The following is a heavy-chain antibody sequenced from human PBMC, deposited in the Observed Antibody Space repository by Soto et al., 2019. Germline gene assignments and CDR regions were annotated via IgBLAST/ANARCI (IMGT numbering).Heavy chain of an antibody. D-gene: IGHD1-26*01. V-gene: IGHV1-69*01. CDR1: GGSFSSPT. Sequence: QVQLVQSGAEVKKPGSSVKVSCKASGGSFSSPTVSWVRLAPGQGLEWMGGVSPIFGTTNYAQKFQGRVPITADASSSTAYLDLNSLKSDDTAVYFCAGGGSSGGWYFDLWGRGTLVTVSS. J-gene: IGHJ2*01. CDR2: VSPIFGTT. CDR3: AGGGSSGGWYFDL.